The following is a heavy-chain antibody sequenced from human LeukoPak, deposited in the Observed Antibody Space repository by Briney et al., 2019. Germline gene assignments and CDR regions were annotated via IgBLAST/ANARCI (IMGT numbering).Heavy chain of an antibody. J-gene: IGHJ4*02. D-gene: IGHD5-24*01. Sequence: VASVKVSCKASGGTFSSYAISWVRQAPGPGLEWMGRIIPILGIANYAQKFQGRVTITADKSTSTAYMELSSMRSEDTAVYYCARAGRGLQLSGSSFDYWGQGTLVTVSS. CDR2: IIPILGIA. CDR3: ARAGRGLQLSGSSFDY. CDR1: GGTFSSYA. V-gene: IGHV1-69*04.